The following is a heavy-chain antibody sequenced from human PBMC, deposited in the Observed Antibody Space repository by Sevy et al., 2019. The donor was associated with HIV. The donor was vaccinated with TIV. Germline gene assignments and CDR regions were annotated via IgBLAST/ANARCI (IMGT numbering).Heavy chain of an antibody. J-gene: IGHJ4*02. CDR2: ISPHNGGT. D-gene: IGHD3-16*01. CDR3: ARAVYVLAPFFDF. CDR1: GYTFRGYY. Sequence: ASVKVSCKASGYTFRGYYIHWLRQAPGQGPEWGGWISPHNGGTNYAKKFQGRGPMTSDSSISTGYMVLSSLRSDDTAVYYCARAVYVLAPFFDFWGQGTLVTVSS. V-gene: IGHV1-2*02.